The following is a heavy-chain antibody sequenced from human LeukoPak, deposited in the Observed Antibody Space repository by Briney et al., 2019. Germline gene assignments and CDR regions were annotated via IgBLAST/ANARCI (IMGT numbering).Heavy chain of an antibody. V-gene: IGHV3-23*01. D-gene: IGHD3-22*01. J-gene: IGHJ3*02. CDR1: GFTFSSYA. CDR3: AKDMNYYDSSGYRRRGAFDI. CDR2: ISGSGGST. Sequence: GGSMRLSCAASGFTFSSYAMSWVRQAPGKGLEWVSGISGSGGSTYYADSVKGRFTISRDNSKNTLYLQMNSLRAEDTAVYYCAKDMNYYDSSGYRRRGAFDIWGQGTMVTVSS.